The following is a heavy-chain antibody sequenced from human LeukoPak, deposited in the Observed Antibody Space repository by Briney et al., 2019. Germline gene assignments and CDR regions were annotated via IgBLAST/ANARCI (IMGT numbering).Heavy chain of an antibody. J-gene: IGHJ5*02. V-gene: IGHV4-39*01. CDR3: ATSSGYDEENWFDP. CDR1: GGSISSSSYY. CDR2: IYYSGST. D-gene: IGHD5-12*01. Sequence: SETLSLTCTVSGGSISSSSYYWGWIRQPPGKGLEWIGSIYYSGSTYYNPSLKSRVTISVDTSKNQFSLKLSSVTAADTAVYYCATSSGYDEENWFDPWGQGTLVTVSS.